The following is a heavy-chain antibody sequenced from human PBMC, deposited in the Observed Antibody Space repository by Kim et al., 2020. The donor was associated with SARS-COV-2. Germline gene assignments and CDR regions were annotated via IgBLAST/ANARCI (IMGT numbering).Heavy chain of an antibody. CDR3: AIRGSRERGYFDA. CDR1: GDSVSSTSST. J-gene: IGHJ4*02. D-gene: IGHD1-26*01. V-gene: IGHV6-1*01. Sequence: SQTLSLTCVISGDSVSSTSSTWNRIRQSPSRGLEWLGRIYYRASWTSEYGVSVKSRISISPDTSENLFSLQLNSVTPEDTAIYYCAIRGSRERGYFDAWGQGILVTVSS. CDR2: IYYRASWTS.